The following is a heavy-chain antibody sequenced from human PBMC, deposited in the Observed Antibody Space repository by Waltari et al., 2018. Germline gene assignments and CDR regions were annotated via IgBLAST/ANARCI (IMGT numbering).Heavy chain of an antibody. CDR2: FGGPGEENKT. D-gene: IGHD1-7*01. V-gene: IGHV3-23*01. J-gene: IGHJ4*02. CDR1: RFSFSSYY. Sequence: DVQLLESGGGLVQPGGSLRLSCAASRFSFSSYYISWVRQAPGKGLEGVSCFGGPGEENKTSYADSVKGRFTISRDTSKNTLYLQINSLRAEDTATYYCAKGRGGTTGDFFDYWGQGTLVTVSS. CDR3: AKGRGGTTGDFFDY.